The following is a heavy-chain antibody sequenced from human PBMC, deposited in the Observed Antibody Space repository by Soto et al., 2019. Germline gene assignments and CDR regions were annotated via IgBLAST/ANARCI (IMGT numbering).Heavy chain of an antibody. J-gene: IGHJ4*02. CDR2: IYPGDSDT. D-gene: IGHD6-19*01. Sequence: GASLKISCKGSGYSFTSYWIGWVRQMPGKGLEWMGIIYPGDSDTRYIPSFQGQVTISVDKSISTAYLQWSSLKASDTAMYYCARRTVNIRTFYSGLKTHCFDYWGQGAPVTVSS. CDR3: ARRTVNIRTFYSGLKTHCFDY. V-gene: IGHV5-51*01. CDR1: GYSFTSYW.